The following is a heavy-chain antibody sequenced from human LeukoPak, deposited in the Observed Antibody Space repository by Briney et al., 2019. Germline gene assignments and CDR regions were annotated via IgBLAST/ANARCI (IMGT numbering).Heavy chain of an antibody. CDR2: MYYRRYT. CDR1: GGSISSNSYY. Sequence: PSETLSLTCTVSGGSISSNSYYWGSIRQPPGKGLEWIGSMYYRRYTYYNPSLRSRVTISVDTSEHQFSLKVTSVKATDTAVYYCARVGGISMIVPWGQGTEVTVFS. V-gene: IGHV4-39*01. J-gene: IGHJ5*02. D-gene: IGHD3-22*01. CDR3: ARVGGISMIVP.